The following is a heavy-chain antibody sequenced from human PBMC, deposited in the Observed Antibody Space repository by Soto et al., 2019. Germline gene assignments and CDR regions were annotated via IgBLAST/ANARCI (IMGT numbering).Heavy chain of an antibody. V-gene: IGHV3-7*01. D-gene: IGHD2-2*01. Sequence: HPGGSLRLSCAASGFTFSSYWMSWVRQAPGKGLEWVANIKQDGSEKYYVDSVKGRFTISRDNAKNSLYLQMNSLRAEDTAVYYCAREQVVPAAPDYYYYYYMDVWGKGTTVTVSS. CDR2: IKQDGSEK. J-gene: IGHJ6*03. CDR1: GFTFSSYW. CDR3: AREQVVPAAPDYYYYYYMDV.